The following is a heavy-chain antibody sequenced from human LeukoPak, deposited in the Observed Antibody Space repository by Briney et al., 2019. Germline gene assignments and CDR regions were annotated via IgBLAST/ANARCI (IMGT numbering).Heavy chain of an antibody. V-gene: IGHV3-73*01. CDR1: GFTFSGSA. CDR2: VRSKANSYAT. CDR3: AKVYCSGGSCYGTGNYYYMDV. J-gene: IGHJ6*03. Sequence: GGSLRLSCAASGFTFSGSAMHWVRQASGKGLEWVGRVRSKANSYATAYAASVKGRFTISRDDSKNTAYLQMNSLRVEDTAVYYCAKVYCSGGSCYGTGNYYYMDVWGKGTTVTISS. D-gene: IGHD2-15*01.